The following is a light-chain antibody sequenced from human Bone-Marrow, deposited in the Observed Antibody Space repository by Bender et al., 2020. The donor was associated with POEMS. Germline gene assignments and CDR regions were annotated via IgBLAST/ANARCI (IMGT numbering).Light chain of an antibody. CDR2: SSH. CDR1: SSNIGAHA. CDR3: AVWDDRLNGWV. Sequence: QSVLTQPPSASGTPGQRVTISCSGGSSNIGAHAVNWYQHLPGTAPKLLIYSSHRRPSEVPDRFSGSRSGTSASLAISGVQSGDEADYYCAVWDDRLNGWVFGGGTKLTVL. J-gene: IGLJ3*02. V-gene: IGLV1-44*01.